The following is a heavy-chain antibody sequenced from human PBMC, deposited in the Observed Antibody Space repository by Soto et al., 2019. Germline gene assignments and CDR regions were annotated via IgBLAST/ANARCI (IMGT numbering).Heavy chain of an antibody. D-gene: IGHD5-12*01. CDR1: GFTFSSYA. V-gene: IGHV3-30-3*01. CDR3: ARDLTEEMATIVGPTFDY. CDR2: ISYDGSNK. J-gene: IGHJ4*02. Sequence: HPGGSLRLSCAASGFTFSSYAMHWVRQAPGKGLEWVAVISYDGSNKYYADSVKGRFTISRDNSKNTLYLQMNSLRAEDTAVYYCARDLTEEMATIVGPTFDYWGQGTLVTVSS.